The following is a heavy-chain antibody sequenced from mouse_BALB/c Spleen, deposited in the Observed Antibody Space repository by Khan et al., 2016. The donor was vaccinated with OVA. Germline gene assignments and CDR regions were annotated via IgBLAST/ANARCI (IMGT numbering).Heavy chain of an antibody. CDR2: ISYSGRT. V-gene: IGHV3-2*02. CDR1: GYSITSDYA. Sequence: EVQLQESGPGLVKPSQSLSLTCTVTGYSITSDYAWNWIRQFPGNKLEWMGYISYSGRTSYNPSLKSRISITRDTSKNQFFLQLNSVTTEDTATYYGARSVTNTTVVATDFDYWGQGTTLTVSS. CDR3: ARSVTNTTVVATDFDY. D-gene: IGHD1-1*01. J-gene: IGHJ2*01.